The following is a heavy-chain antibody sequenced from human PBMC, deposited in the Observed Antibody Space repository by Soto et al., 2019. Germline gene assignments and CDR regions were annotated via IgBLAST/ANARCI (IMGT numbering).Heavy chain of an antibody. Sequence: PGGSLRLSCAASGFTFSSYAMSWVRQAPGKGLEWVSAISGSGGSTYYADSVKGRFTISRDNSKNTLYLQMNSLRAEDTAVYYCAKDLIAVAGTPDYYYYYGMDVWGQGTTVTVSS. V-gene: IGHV3-23*01. J-gene: IGHJ6*02. CDR1: GFTFSSYA. CDR2: ISGSGGST. CDR3: AKDLIAVAGTPDYYYYYGMDV. D-gene: IGHD6-19*01.